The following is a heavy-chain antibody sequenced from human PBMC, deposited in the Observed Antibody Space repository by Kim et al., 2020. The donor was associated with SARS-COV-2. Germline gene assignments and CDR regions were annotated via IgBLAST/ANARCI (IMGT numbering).Heavy chain of an antibody. J-gene: IGHJ5*02. D-gene: IGHD6-6*01. Sequence: YNASLKGRLTISIDSSKKQFSLKLISVTAADTAVYYCARRTVGSASGWFDPWGQGTLVTVSS. V-gene: IGHV4-39*01. CDR3: ARRTVGSASGWFDP.